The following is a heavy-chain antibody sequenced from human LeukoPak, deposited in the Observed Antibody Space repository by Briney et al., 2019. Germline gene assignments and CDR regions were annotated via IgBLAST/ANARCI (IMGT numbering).Heavy chain of an antibody. V-gene: IGHV1-8*01. Sequence: ASVKVSCKASGYTFTSYAINWVRQATGPGLEWMGWMNPNSGNTGYAQKFQGRVTMTRNTSISTAYMELSSLRSEDTAVYYCARGRGRGAAAGIWWFDPWGQGTLVTVSS. CDR3: ARGRGRGAAAGIWWFDP. D-gene: IGHD6-13*01. CDR2: MNPNSGNT. J-gene: IGHJ5*02. CDR1: GYTFTSYA.